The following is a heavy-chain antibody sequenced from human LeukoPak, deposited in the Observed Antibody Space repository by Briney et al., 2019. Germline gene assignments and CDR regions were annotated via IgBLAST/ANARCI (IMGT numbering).Heavy chain of an antibody. D-gene: IGHD2-2*02. CDR2: IYPGDSDT. V-gene: IGHV5-51*01. CDR1: GYSFTSYW. J-gene: IGHJ4*02. CDR3: ARRHCSSTSCYSGDFDY. Sequence: GESLKISCKGSGYSFTSYWIGWVRQMPGKGLEWMGIIYPGDSDTRYSPSFQGQVTISADKSISTAYLQWSSLKASDTAMYYCARRHCSSTSCYSGDFDYWGQGTLVTVSS.